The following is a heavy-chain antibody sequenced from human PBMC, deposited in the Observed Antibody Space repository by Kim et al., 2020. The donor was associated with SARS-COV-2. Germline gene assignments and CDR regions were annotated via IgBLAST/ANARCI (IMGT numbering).Heavy chain of an antibody. CDR2: IYYSGST. CDR1: GGSISSGGYY. Sequence: SETLSLTCTVSGGSISSGGYYWSWIRQHPGKGLEWIGYIYYSGSTYYNPSLKSRVTISVDTSKNQFSLKLSSVTAADTAVYYCARARWGTMIVVVIGAFDIWGQGTMVTVSS. D-gene: IGHD3-22*01. J-gene: IGHJ3*02. CDR3: ARARWGTMIVVVIGAFDI. V-gene: IGHV4-31*03.